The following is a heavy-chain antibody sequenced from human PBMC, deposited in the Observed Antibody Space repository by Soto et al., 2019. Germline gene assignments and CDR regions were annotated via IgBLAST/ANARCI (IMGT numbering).Heavy chain of an antibody. CDR3: AKIGRGLDY. V-gene: IGHV3-30*18. J-gene: IGHJ4*02. CDR2: ISYDGSNK. D-gene: IGHD3-10*01. Sequence: PGGSLRLSCAASGFTFSSYGMHWVRQAPGKGLEWVAVISYDGSNKYYADSVKGRFTISRDNSKNTLYLQMNSLRAEDTAVYYCAKIGRGLDYWGQGTLVTVSS. CDR1: GFTFSSYG.